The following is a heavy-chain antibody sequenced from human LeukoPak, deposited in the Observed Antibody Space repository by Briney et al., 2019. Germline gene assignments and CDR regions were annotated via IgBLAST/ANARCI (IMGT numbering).Heavy chain of an antibody. CDR3: AKDFEFKWQQPSDH. J-gene: IGHJ4*02. D-gene: IGHD1/OR15-1a*01. Sequence: GGSLRLSCAVSGFSSSNYAMSWVRQFPGKGLEWVSGISGTGGNTYYADSVKGRFTISRDNSKNMLYLQMNTLTAEDTAIYFCAKDFEFKWQQPSDHWGQGTPVTVSS. CDR1: GFSSSNYA. CDR2: ISGTGGNT. V-gene: IGHV3-23*01.